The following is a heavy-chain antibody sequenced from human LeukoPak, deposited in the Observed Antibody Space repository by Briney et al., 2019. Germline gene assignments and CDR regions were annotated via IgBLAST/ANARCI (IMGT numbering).Heavy chain of an antibody. CDR2: INGDGGTT. J-gene: IGHJ4*02. CDR3: AISRYSGTSLDY. V-gene: IGHV3-74*01. D-gene: IGHD1-26*01. CDR1: GFTFSNYW. Sequence: QPGGSLRLSCAASGFTFSNYWMHWVRQAPGKGLVWVSRINGDGGTTTYADSVEGRFTISRDNAKSTLYLQMSSLRIEDTAVYYCAISRYSGTSLDYWGQGSLVTVPS.